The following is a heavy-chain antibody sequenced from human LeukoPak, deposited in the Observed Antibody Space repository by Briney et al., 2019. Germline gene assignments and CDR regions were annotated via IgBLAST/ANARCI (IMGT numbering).Heavy chain of an antibody. Sequence: GESPKTHCKGSGYSFTSYWIGWVRQVPGKGLEWMGIIYPGDSDTRYTPSFPGQVTISADKYISSAYLQWSSLKASDTAMYYCASRLIEEGAFDIWGHGEIVTVSS. J-gene: IGHJ3*02. CDR1: GYSFTSYW. D-gene: IGHD5-24*01. CDR3: ASRLIEEGAFDI. CDR2: IYPGDSDT. V-gene: IGHV5-51*01.